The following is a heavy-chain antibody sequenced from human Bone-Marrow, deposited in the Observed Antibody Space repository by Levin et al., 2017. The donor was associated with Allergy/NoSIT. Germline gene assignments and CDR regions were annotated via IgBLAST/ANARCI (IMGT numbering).Heavy chain of an antibody. CDR3: ARDWGVVGFDY. Sequence: GGSLRLSCAASGFTFSSYEMNWVRQAPGKGLEWVSYISSSGSTIYYADSVKGRFTISRDNAKNSLYLQMNSLRAEDTAVYYCARDWGVVGFDYWGQGTLVTVSS. CDR2: ISSSGSTI. J-gene: IGHJ4*02. V-gene: IGHV3-48*03. D-gene: IGHD3-22*01. CDR1: GFTFSSYE.